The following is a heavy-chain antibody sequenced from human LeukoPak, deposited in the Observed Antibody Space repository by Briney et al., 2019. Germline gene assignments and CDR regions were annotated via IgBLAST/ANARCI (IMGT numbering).Heavy chain of an antibody. Sequence: PGGSLRLSCAASGFTFSSYSMNWVRQAPGKGLEWVSSISGSSTYIYYADSVKGRFTISRDNAKNSLYLQINSLRAEDTAVYYCASAQVSWGLGRAFDIWGQGTMVTVSS. CDR3: ASAQVSWGLGRAFDI. CDR2: ISGSSTYI. V-gene: IGHV3-21*01. CDR1: GFTFSSYS. J-gene: IGHJ3*02. D-gene: IGHD7-27*01.